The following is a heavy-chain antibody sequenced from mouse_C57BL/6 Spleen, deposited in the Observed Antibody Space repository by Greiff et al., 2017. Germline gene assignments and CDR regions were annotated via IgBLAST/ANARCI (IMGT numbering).Heavy chain of an antibody. J-gene: IGHJ4*01. V-gene: IGHV1-81*01. Sequence: VQLQQSGAELARPGASVKLSCKASGYTFTSYGISWVKQRTGQGLEWIGEIYPRSGNTYYNEKFKGKATLTADKSSSTAYMELRILTSEDSAVYFCARYYYGSSPYYAMDYWGQGTSVTVSS. D-gene: IGHD1-1*01. CDR1: GYTFTSYG. CDR2: IYPRSGNT. CDR3: ARYYYGSSPYYAMDY.